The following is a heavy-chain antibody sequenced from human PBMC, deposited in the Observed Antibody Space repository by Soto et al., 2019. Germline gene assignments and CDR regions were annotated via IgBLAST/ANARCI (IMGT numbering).Heavy chain of an antibody. V-gene: IGHV3-11*06. Sequence: GGSLRLSCAGSAFTFGYSYMSWIRQAPGKGLEWLSYISPGSRYPAYADSVKGRFTISRDNAKRSLYLQMMSLTAEDTAIYYCVRGGGGGLFDPWGQVTMVTVSS. J-gene: IGHJ5*01. D-gene: IGHD2-15*01. CDR1: AFTFGYSY. CDR3: VRGGGGGLFDP. CDR2: ISPGSRYP.